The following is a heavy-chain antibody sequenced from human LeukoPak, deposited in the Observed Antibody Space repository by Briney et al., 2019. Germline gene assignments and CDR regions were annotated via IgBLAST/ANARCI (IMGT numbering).Heavy chain of an antibody. V-gene: IGHV3-23*01. CDR3: AKDKEYDFWSGSSFDY. CDR1: TVTLGSHA. CDR2: VSGNGEST. J-gene: IGHJ4*02. Sequence: PGGSLRLSCASTVTLGSHAMTWARQAPGKGLEWVSAVSGNGESTYYADSVRGRFTISRDNSKNTLYLQMNSLRVEDTAVYYCAKDKEYDFWSGSSFDYWGQGTLVTVSS. D-gene: IGHD3-3*01.